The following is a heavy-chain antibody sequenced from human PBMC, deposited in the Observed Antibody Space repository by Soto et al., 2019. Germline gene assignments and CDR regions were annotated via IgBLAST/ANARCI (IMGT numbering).Heavy chain of an antibody. J-gene: IGHJ4*02. CDR1: RGSISGGGYY. D-gene: IGHD1-26*01. CDR2: IYYSGST. Sequence: QVQLQESGPGLVKPSQTLSLTCTVSRGSISGGGYYWSWIRQHPGKGLEWIGYIYYSGSTYYNPSLKGRVTISVDTSKNQFSLKLSSVTAADTAVYYCARDRGPWTNFDYWGQGTLVTVSS. CDR3: ARDRGPWTNFDY. V-gene: IGHV4-31*03.